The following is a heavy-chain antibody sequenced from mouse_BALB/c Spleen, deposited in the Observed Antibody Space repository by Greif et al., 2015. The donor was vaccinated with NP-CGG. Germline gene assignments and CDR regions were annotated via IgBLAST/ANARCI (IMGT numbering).Heavy chain of an antibody. CDR3: ARSPFLTTATSNAMDY. CDR2: ISSGGSYT. J-gene: IGHJ4*01. V-gene: IGHV5-6*02. CDR1: GFTFSSYG. D-gene: IGHD1-2*01. Sequence: EVMLVESGGDLVKPGGSLKLSCAASGFTFSSYGMSWVRQTPDKRLEWVATISSGGSYTYYPDSVKGRFTISRDNAKNTLYLQMSSLKSEDTAMYYCARSPFLTTATSNAMDYWGQGTSVTVSS.